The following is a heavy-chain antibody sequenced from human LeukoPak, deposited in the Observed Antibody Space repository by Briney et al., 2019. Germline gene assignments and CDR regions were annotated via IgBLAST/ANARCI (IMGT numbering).Heavy chain of an antibody. CDR2: IYYSGST. Sequence: PSETLSLTCTVSGGSILGSTYYWAWIRQPPGKGLEWIGSIYYSGSTYYNPSLKSRVTVSVDTSKNQFSLKLTSVTAADTALYYCARHVPATGAYDYWGQGTLVTVSS. CDR1: GGSILGSTYY. CDR3: ARHVPATGAYDY. J-gene: IGHJ4*02. V-gene: IGHV4-39*01. D-gene: IGHD2-15*01.